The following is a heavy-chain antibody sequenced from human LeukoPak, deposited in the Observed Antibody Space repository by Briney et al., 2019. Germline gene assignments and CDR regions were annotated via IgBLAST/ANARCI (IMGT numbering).Heavy chain of an antibody. J-gene: IGHJ3*02. CDR3: ARGAVYYDILTGYSSAFDI. V-gene: IGHV4-34*01. D-gene: IGHD3-9*01. CDR2: INHSGST. CDR1: GGSFSGYY. Sequence: SETLSLTCAVYGGSFSGYYWSWIRQPPGKGLERIGEINHSGSTNYNPSLKSRVTISVDTSKNQFSLKLNSVTPEDTAVYYCARGAVYYDILTGYSSAFDIWGQGTMVTVSS.